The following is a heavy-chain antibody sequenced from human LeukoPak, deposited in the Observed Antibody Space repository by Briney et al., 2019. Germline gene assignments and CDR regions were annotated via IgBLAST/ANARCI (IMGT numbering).Heavy chain of an antibody. CDR1: GGTFSSYG. J-gene: IGHJ6*02. Sequence: ASVKVSCTASGGTFSSYGISWVRQAPGQGLEWMGWISAYNGNTNYAQKLQGRVTMTTDTSTSTAYMELRSLRSDDTAVYYCARDLGGYSGYDSSTYYYYYYGMDVWGQGTTVTVSS. CDR2: ISAYNGNT. D-gene: IGHD5-12*01. CDR3: ARDLGGYSGYDSSTYYYYYYGMDV. V-gene: IGHV1-18*01.